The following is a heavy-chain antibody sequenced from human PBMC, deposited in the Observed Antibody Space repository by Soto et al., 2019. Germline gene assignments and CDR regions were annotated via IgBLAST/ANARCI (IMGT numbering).Heavy chain of an antibody. D-gene: IGHD3-10*01. CDR1: GFTFSNAW. CDR3: TPTMVRGVITTYFDY. J-gene: IGHJ4*02. Sequence: EVQLVESGGGLVKPGGSLRLSCAASGFTFSNAWMNWVRQAPGKGLEWVGRIKSKTDGGTTDYAAPVKGIFTISRDDSKNTLYLQMNSLKTEDTAVYYCTPTMVRGVITTYFDYWGQGTLVTVSS. CDR2: IKSKTDGGTT. V-gene: IGHV3-15*07.